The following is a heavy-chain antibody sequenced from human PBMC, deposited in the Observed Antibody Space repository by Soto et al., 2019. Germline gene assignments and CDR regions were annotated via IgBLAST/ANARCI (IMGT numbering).Heavy chain of an antibody. V-gene: IGHV4-39*01. J-gene: IGHJ5*02. D-gene: IGHD3-22*01. CDR2: IYYSGST. CDR3: ARHYPASYYYDSSGYPPIWWFDP. Sequence: SETLSLTCAVYGGSFSSYYWGWIRQPPGKGLEWIGSIYYSGSTYYNPSLKSRVTISVDTSKNQFSLKLSSVTAADTAVYYCARHYPASYYYDSSGYPPIWWFDPWGQGTLVTVSS. CDR1: GGSFSSYY.